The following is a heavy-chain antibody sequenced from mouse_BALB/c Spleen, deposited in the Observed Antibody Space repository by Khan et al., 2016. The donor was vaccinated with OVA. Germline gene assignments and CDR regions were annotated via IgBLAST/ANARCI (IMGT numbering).Heavy chain of an antibody. CDR3: ARSEGIYYYGSSSPAWFAY. CDR1: GYTFTIYT. J-gene: IGHJ3*01. Sequence: VQLQESGAELARPGASVKMSCKASGYTFTIYTMLWVRQRPGQGLEWIGYINPSSAYTNYNQKFKDKATLTADKSSSTAYMQLSSLNSEDSAVYYCARSEGIYYYGSSSPAWFAYWGQGTLVTVAA. V-gene: IGHV1-4*01. CDR2: INPSSAYT. D-gene: IGHD1-1*01.